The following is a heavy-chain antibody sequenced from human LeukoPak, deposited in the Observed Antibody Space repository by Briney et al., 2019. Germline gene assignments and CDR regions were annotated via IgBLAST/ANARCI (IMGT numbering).Heavy chain of an antibody. CDR3: ARGWALCSSTSCYRSWFDP. J-gene: IGHJ5*02. Sequence: ASVKVSCKASGYTFTSYGISWVRQAPGQGLEWMGWISAYNGNTNYAQKLQGRVTMTTDTSTSTAYMELRSLRSDDTAVYYCARGWALCSSTSCYRSWFDPWGQGTLVTVSS. CDR1: GYTFTSYG. D-gene: IGHD2-2*01. V-gene: IGHV1-18*01. CDR2: ISAYNGNT.